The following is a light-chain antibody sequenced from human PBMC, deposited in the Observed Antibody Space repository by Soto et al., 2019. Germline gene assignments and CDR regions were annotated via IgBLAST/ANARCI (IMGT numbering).Light chain of an antibody. V-gene: IGLV4-69*01. CDR2: LDSDGSH. CDR1: SGHSSYA. J-gene: IGLJ2*01. Sequence: QPVLTRSPSASASLGASVKLTCTLSSGHSSYAIAWHQQQPEKGPRYLMKLDSDGSHTKGDAVPDRFSGSSSGAERYLTISRLQSEDEADYYCQTWGTGIHVVFGGGTKLTVL. CDR3: QTWGTGIHVV.